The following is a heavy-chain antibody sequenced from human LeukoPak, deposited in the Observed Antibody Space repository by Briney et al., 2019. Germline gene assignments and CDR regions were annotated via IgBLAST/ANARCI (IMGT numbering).Heavy chain of an antibody. CDR3: VRDRVGPDY. J-gene: IGHJ4*02. CDR2: ITDDATT. Sequence: GGSLRLSCAASGFTFSSAWMHWVRQAPGTGLVWVSRITDDATTTYADSVRGRFTISRDNAKNILYLQMNSLRAEDTAVYYCVRDRVGPDYWGQGTLVTASS. V-gene: IGHV3-74*03. D-gene: IGHD1-26*01. CDR1: GFTFSSAW.